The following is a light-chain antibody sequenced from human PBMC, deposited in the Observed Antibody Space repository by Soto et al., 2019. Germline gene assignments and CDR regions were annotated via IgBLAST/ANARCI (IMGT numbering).Light chain of an antibody. CDR3: QSNDSSLRGAYV. CDR2: GNN. CDR1: NSNLGANYD. Sequence: QSVLTQPPSVSGAPGQRVSNSCTGSNSNLGANYDVHWYQQLPGTAPKLLIYGNNNRPSGVPDRFSGSKSGTSASLAITGLQAEDEADYYCQSNDSSLRGAYVFGTGTKVTVL. J-gene: IGLJ1*01. V-gene: IGLV1-40*01.